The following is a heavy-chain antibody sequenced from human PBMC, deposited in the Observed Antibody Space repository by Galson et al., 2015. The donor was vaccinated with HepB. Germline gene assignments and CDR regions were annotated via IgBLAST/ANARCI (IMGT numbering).Heavy chain of an antibody. J-gene: IGHJ4*02. D-gene: IGHD5-12*01. CDR2: ISGYNGYT. CDR1: GFTFPNYG. CDR3: ARGHTGYDLSAFDY. Sequence: SVKVSCKASGFTFPNYGFNWVRQAPGQGLEWMGWISGYNGYTNYAQRLQGRLTMTTDTSTSTAYMELRGLRSDDTAIYFCARGHTGYDLSAFDYWGQGTLVTVSS. V-gene: IGHV1-18*01.